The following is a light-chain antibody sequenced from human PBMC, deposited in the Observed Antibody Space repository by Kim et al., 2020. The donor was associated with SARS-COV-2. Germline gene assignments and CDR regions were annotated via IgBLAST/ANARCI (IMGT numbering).Light chain of an antibody. J-gene: IGLJ3*02. CDR2: GHN. CDR3: QSFDNSNWV. Sequence: GNKVTISCAGSSSSIASNYVYWYQQRPGSVPTTVIYGHNQRPSGVPDRFSGSIDSSSTSAAITCSELKTDDEDDYTCQSFDNSNWVFGGGTKVTVL. CDR1: SSSIASNY. V-gene: IGLV6-57*02.